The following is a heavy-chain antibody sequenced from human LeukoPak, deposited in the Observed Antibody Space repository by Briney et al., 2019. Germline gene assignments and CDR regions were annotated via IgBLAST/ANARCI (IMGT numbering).Heavy chain of an antibody. D-gene: IGHD4-23*01. CDR1: GSSISSYY. Sequence: SETLSLTCTVSGSSISSYYWSWIRQPPGKGLEWIGYIYYSGSTNYNPSLKSRVTISVDTSKNQFSLKLSSVTAADTAVYYCARGWGTTVAPWGQGTLVTVSS. V-gene: IGHV4-59*12. CDR2: IYYSGST. J-gene: IGHJ5*02. CDR3: ARGWGTTVAP.